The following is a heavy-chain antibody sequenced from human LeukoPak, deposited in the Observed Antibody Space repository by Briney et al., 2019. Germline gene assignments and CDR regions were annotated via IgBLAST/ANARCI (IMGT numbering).Heavy chain of an antibody. CDR2: IWYDGSNK. CDR3: ARILLYSYDSSDVFDI. Sequence: GGSLRLSCAASGFTFSSYGMHWVRQAPGKGLEWVAVIWYDGSNKYYADSVKGRFTISRDNSKNTLYLQMNSLRAEDTAVYYCARILLYSYDSSDVFDIGGQGKMVTVSS. D-gene: IGHD3-22*01. V-gene: IGHV3-33*01. CDR1: GFTFSSYG. J-gene: IGHJ3*02.